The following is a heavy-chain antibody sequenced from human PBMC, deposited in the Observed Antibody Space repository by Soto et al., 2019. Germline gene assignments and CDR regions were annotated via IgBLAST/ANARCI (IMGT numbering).Heavy chain of an antibody. D-gene: IGHD3-22*01. Sequence: SETLSLTCAVSGGSISSGGYSWSWIRQPPGKGLEWIGYIYHSGSTYYSPSLKSRVTISVDRSKNQFSLKLSSVTAADTAVYYCARVGITMSNWFDPWGQGTLVTVSS. CDR1: GGSISSGGYS. J-gene: IGHJ5*02. CDR2: IYHSGST. V-gene: IGHV4-30-2*01. CDR3: ARVGITMSNWFDP.